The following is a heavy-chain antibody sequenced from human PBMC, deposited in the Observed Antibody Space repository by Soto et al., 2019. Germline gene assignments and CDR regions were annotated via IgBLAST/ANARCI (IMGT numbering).Heavy chain of an antibody. J-gene: IGHJ4*02. CDR2: IYYRGNA. CDR3: ARLEGLATISYYFYF. V-gene: IGHV4-39*01. D-gene: IGHD3-9*01. Sequence: PSETLSLTCSVSDDSINSDKYYWGWIRQPPGKGLEWIGSIYYRGNAYYNPSLQTRVTISLDKSRSQLSLKLNSVTAADSAVYFCARLEGLATISYYFYFWGPGALVTVSS. CDR1: DDSINSDKYY.